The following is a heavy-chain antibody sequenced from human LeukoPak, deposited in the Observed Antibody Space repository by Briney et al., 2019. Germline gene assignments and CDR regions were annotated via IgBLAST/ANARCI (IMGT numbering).Heavy chain of an antibody. V-gene: IGHV3-21*01. D-gene: IGHD1-26*01. J-gene: IGHJ6*03. CDR3: ARVIVFRGYMDV. Sequence: GGSLRLSCAASGFTFSSYNMNWVRQAPGTGLEWVSYISSSSSYIYYADSVKGRFTISRDNAKNSLCLQMNSLRAEDTAVYYCARVIVFRGYMDVWGKGTTVTVSS. CDR2: ISSSSSYI. CDR1: GFTFSSYN.